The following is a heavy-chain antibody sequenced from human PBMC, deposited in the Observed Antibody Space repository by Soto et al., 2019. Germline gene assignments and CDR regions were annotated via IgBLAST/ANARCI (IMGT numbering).Heavy chain of an antibody. J-gene: IGHJ6*02. CDR1: GGTFSSYV. V-gene: IGHV1-69*01. CDR2: IITIFETT. Sequence: QVQLVQSGPEMKKPGSSVNVSCKASGGTFSSYVISWVRQAPGHGLEWRGGIITIFETTKYEQKLQGRVTITADESTSTVYMEAGSLRHEDTALSFCAKAFADYGFGGGRTSTSIRASGMDVWGQGTPVTVSS. D-gene: IGHD3-3*01. CDR3: AKAFADYGFGGGRTSTSIRASGMDV.